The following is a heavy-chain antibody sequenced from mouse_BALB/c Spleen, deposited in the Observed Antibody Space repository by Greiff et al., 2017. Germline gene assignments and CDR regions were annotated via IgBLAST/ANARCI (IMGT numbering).Heavy chain of an antibody. V-gene: IGHV5-6*01. J-gene: IGHJ3*01. CDR1: GFTFSSYG. D-gene: IGHD2-14*01. Sequence: EVQLVESGGDLVKPGGSLKLSCAASGFTFSSYGMSWVRQTPDKRLEWVATISSGGSYTYYPDSVKGRFTISRDNAKNTLYLQMSSLKSEDTAMYYCARHVHYRYEFAYWGQGTLVTVSA. CDR3: ARHVHYRYEFAY. CDR2: ISSGGSYT.